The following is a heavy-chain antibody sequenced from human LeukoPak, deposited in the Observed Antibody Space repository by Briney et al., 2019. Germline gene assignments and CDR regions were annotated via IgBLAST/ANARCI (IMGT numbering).Heavy chain of an antibody. J-gene: IGHJ4*02. V-gene: IGHV3-30*02. CDR3: ARGVRRHDFWSKPRYYFDY. Sequence: GGSLRLSCAASGFTFSSYGMHWVRQAPGKGLEWVAFIRYDGSNKYYADSVKGRFTISRDNSKNTLYLQMNSLRAEDTAVYYCARGVRRHDFWSKPRYYFDYWGQGTLVTVSS. D-gene: IGHD3-3*01. CDR1: GFTFSSYG. CDR2: IRYDGSNK.